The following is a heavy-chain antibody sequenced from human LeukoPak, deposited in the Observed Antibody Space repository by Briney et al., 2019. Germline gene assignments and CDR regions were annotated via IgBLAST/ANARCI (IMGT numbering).Heavy chain of an antibody. V-gene: IGHV3-23*01. CDR3: ARDSGGYYPDY. CDR1: GFTLSSYA. Sequence: GGSLRLSCAASGFTLSSYAMSWVRQAPGKGPEWVSAISGSGGSTYYADSVKGRFTISRDNSKNTLYLQMNSLRAEDTAVYYCARDSGGYYPDYWGQGTLVTVSS. J-gene: IGHJ4*02. D-gene: IGHD3-10*01. CDR2: ISGSGGST.